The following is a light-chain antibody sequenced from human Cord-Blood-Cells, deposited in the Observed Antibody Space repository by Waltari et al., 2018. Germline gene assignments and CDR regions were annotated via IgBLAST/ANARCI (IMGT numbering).Light chain of an antibody. J-gene: IGLJ3*02. CDR3: SSYTSSSLWV. CDR1: SRDVGGYNY. V-gene: IGLV2-14*01. CDR2: DVS. Sequence: QSALTQPASVSGSPGQSITISCTGTSRDVGGYNYVPWYQQHPGKAPKLMIYDVSKRPSGVSNRFSGSKSGNTASLTISGLQAEDEADYYCSSYTSSSLWVFGGGTKLTVL.